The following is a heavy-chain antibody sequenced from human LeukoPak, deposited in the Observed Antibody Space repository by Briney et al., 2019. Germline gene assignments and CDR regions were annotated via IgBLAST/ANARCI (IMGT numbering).Heavy chain of an antibody. CDR1: GYTFTSYA. V-gene: IGHV1-18*01. J-gene: IGHJ4*02. Sequence: ASVKVSCKASGYTFTSYAMNWVRQAPGQGLEWMGWISAYNGNTNYAQKLQGRVTMTTDTSTSTAYMELRSLRSDDTAVYYCARVDGYIAVAGLDYWGQGTLVTVSS. CDR2: ISAYNGNT. CDR3: ARVDGYIAVAGLDY. D-gene: IGHD6-19*01.